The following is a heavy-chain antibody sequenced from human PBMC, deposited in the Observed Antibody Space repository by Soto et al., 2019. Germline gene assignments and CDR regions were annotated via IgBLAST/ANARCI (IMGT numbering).Heavy chain of an antibody. Sequence: SENLSLSCAVSGDSISRGGYYWSWIRQHPGKGLEWIGYIYYSGSTYYNPSLKSRVTISVDTSKNQFSLKLSSVTAADTAVYYCARDAGTKYYYGSGSYFDYWGQGTLVTVS. J-gene: IGHJ4*02. V-gene: IGHV4-31*11. CDR1: GDSISRGGYY. CDR3: ARDAGTKYYYGSGSYFDY. CDR2: IYYSGST. D-gene: IGHD3-10*01.